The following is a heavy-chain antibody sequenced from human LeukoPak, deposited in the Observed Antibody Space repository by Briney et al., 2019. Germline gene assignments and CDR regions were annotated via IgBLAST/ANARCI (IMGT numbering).Heavy chain of an antibody. V-gene: IGHV4-61*02. Sequence: PSQTLSLTCTVSGGSISSGSYYWSWIRQTAGKGLEWIGRIYTSGSTHYNPSLKSRVTISVDTSKNQFSLKLSFVTAADTAVYYCAREFAYAVTSLDYWGQGTLVTVSS. J-gene: IGHJ4*02. CDR1: GGSISSGSYY. CDR2: IYTSGST. D-gene: IGHD4-17*01. CDR3: AREFAYAVTSLDY.